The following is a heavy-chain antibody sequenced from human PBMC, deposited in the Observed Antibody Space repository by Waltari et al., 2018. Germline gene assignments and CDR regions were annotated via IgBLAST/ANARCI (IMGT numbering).Heavy chain of an antibody. J-gene: IGHJ4*02. Sequence: QLQLQESGPGLVKPSETLSLTCTVSGGSISSSSYYWGWNRQPPGKGLEWIGSIYYSGSTYYNPSLKSRVTISVDTSKNQFSLKLSSVTAADTAVYYCARHWASSSWYEVPYYFDYWGQGTLVTVSS. CDR2: IYYSGST. CDR3: ARHWASSSWYEVPYYFDY. V-gene: IGHV4-39*01. D-gene: IGHD6-13*01. CDR1: GGSISSSSYY.